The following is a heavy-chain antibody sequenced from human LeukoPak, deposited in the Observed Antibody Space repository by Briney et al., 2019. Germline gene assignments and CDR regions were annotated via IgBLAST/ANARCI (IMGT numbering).Heavy chain of an antibody. J-gene: IGHJ4*02. D-gene: IGHD2-15*01. Sequence: GGSLRLSCAASGFTFSSYGMNWLRQAPGRGLEWVAFIQYDGTHKYYVDSVKGRFTISRDNSKSTLHLQMNSLRAEDTAVYYCAKDFCSGSSCYIFDYWGQGTLVTVSS. CDR2: IQYDGTHK. CDR3: AKDFCSGSSCYIFDY. V-gene: IGHV3-30*02. CDR1: GFTFSSYG.